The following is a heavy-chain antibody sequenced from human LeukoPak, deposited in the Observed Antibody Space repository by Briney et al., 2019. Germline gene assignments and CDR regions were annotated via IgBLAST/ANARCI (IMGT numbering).Heavy chain of an antibody. CDR1: GFSLSHARMG. CDR2: IFSNDEK. D-gene: IGHD2-2*01. V-gene: IGHV2-26*01. J-gene: IGHJ6*02. Sequence: SGPVLVKPTEILTLTCTVSGFSLSHARMGVSWIRQPPGKALEWLAHIFSNDEKYYSTSLKSRLTISKDTSKSQVVLTMTNMDPVDTATYYCARTRGYCSSTSCYAPYYYYYGMDVWGQGTTVTVSS. CDR3: ARTRGYCSSTSCYAPYYYYYGMDV.